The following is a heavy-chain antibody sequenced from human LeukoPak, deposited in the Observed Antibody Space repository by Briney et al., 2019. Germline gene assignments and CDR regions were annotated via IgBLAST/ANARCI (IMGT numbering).Heavy chain of an antibody. Sequence: GASVKVSCKASGYTFTSYDINWVRQATGQGLEWMGWMNPNSGNTGYAQKFQGRVTITRNTSISTAYMELSSLRSEDTAVYYCARVAPLWFGNAWGQGTLVTVSS. V-gene: IGHV1-8*03. CDR2: MNPNSGNT. J-gene: IGHJ4*02. D-gene: IGHD3-10*01. CDR3: ARVAPLWFGNA. CDR1: GYTFTSYD.